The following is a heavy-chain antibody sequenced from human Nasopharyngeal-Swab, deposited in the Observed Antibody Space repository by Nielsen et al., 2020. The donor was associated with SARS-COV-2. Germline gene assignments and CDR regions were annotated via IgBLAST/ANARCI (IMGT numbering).Heavy chain of an antibody. CDR3: AKNRDSVAGTPDDAFDI. D-gene: IGHD6-19*01. Sequence: WIRQPPGKGLERVSVIYYGGDITYYADSVKGRFTTSRDNSKNTVHLQMNSLRADDTAIYYCAKNRDSVAGTPDDAFDIWGQGTMVTVSS. CDR2: IYYGGDIT. V-gene: IGHV3-23*03. J-gene: IGHJ3*02.